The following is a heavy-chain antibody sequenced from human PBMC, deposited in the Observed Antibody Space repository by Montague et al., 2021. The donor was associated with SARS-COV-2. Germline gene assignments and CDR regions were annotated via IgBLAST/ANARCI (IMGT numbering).Heavy chain of an antibody. CDR2: IYDSGST. Sequence: SETLSLTCTVSGGSISSSNYYWDWIRQPPGKGLEWIGSIYDSGSTYYNPSLKSRVTISVDTSKNHFSLKLSSVTAADTAVYYCARRGRKHLPVATTVGGMDVWGQGTMVTVSS. CDR1: GGSISSSNYY. V-gene: IGHV4-39*02. CDR3: ARRGRKHLPVATTVGGMDV. D-gene: IGHD1-26*01. J-gene: IGHJ3*01.